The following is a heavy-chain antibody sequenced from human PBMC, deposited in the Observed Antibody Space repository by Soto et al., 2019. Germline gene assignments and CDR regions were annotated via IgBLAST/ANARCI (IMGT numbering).Heavy chain of an antibody. CDR3: ARRVRDYGLDDAFDI. V-gene: IGHV3-7*05. CDR1: GFIFSSFW. Sequence: GGSLRLSCAASGFIFSSFWMSWVRQPPGKGLEWVANIKQDGSEKYYVDSVKGRFTISRDNAKNSLYLQMNSLRAEDTAVYYCARRVRDYGLDDAFDIWGQGTMVTVSS. CDR2: IKQDGSEK. D-gene: IGHD3-10*01. J-gene: IGHJ3*02.